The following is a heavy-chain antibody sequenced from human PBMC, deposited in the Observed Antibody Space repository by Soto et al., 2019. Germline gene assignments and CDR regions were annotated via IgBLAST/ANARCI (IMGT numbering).Heavy chain of an antibody. V-gene: IGHV3-30-3*01. CDR1: GFTFSSYA. CDR3: ARDGLLGYFDY. J-gene: IGHJ4*02. Sequence: QVQLVESGGGVVQPGRSLRLSCAASGFTFSSYAMHWVRQAPGKGLEWVAVISYDGSNKYYADSVKGRFTISRDNSKNTLYLQMNSLRAEDTAVYYCARDGLLGYFDYWGQGTQVTVSS. CDR2: ISYDGSNK. D-gene: IGHD3-16*01.